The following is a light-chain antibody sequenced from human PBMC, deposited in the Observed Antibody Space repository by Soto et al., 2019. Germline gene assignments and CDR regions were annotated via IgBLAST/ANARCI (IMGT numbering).Light chain of an antibody. CDR2: GNS. J-gene: IGLJ2*01. CDR1: SSNIGAGYD. V-gene: IGLV1-40*01. Sequence: QSVLTQPPSVSGAPGQRVTISCTGSSSNIGAGYDVHWYQQLPGTAPKLLIYGNSNRPSGVPDRFSGSKSGTSASLAVSGLQAEAVADYDRRSYDGGLRGSVFGGGTELTV. CDR3: RSYDGGLRGSV.